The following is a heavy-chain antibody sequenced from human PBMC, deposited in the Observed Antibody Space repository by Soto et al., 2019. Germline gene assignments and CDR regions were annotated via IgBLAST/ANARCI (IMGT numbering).Heavy chain of an antibody. Sequence: QVQLVESGGGVVQPGRSLRLSCEASGFTFSSYAIHWVRQAPGKGLEWVTVISYDGRNKYYVDSVKGRFTISRDNSKNRLYVQMNSLRADDTAVYDGARDVHGDPSNWFDHWGQGTLVTVSS. J-gene: IGHJ5*02. D-gene: IGHD4-17*01. CDR2: ISYDGRNK. CDR3: ARDVHGDPSNWFDH. CDR1: GFTFSSYA. V-gene: IGHV3-30*04.